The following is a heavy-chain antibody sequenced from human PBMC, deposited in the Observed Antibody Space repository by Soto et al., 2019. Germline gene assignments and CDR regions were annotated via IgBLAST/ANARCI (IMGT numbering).Heavy chain of an antibody. CDR2: IYPGDSDT. CDR1: GYSFTSYW. Sequence: PGESLKISCKVSGYSFTSYWIGWVRQMPGKGLEWMGIIYPGDSDTRYSPSFQGQATISADKSISTAYLQWSSLKASDTAMYYCARSIAAAGTGLFDYWGQGTLVTVSS. CDR3: ARSIAAAGTGLFDY. J-gene: IGHJ4*02. D-gene: IGHD6-13*01. V-gene: IGHV5-51*01.